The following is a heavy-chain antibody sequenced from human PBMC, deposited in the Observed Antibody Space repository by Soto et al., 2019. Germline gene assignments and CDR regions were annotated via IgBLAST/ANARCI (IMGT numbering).Heavy chain of an antibody. CDR2: IYPGDSDT. V-gene: IGHV5-51*01. J-gene: IGHJ4*02. CDR3: ARLWAPSYYDILTGYYPGPFDY. D-gene: IGHD3-9*01. CDR1: GYSFTSYW. Sequence: GESLKISCKGSGYSFTSYWIGWVRQMPGKGLEWMGIIYPGDSDTRYSPSFQGQVTISADKSISTAYLQWSSLKASDTAMYYCARLWAPSYYDILTGYYPGPFDYWGQGTLVTVPS.